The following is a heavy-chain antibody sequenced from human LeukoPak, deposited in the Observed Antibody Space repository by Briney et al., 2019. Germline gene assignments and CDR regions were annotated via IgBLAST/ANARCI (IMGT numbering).Heavy chain of an antibody. CDR2: INPNSGGT. V-gene: IGHV1-2*02. Sequence: AASVKVSCKASGYTFTNYGISWVRQAPGHGLEWMGWINPNSGGTNYAQKFQGRVTMTRDTSISTAYMELSRLRSDDTAVYYCARDHGWFGELLHFDYWGQGTLVTVSS. CDR1: GYTFTNYG. J-gene: IGHJ4*02. D-gene: IGHD3-10*01. CDR3: ARDHGWFGELLHFDY.